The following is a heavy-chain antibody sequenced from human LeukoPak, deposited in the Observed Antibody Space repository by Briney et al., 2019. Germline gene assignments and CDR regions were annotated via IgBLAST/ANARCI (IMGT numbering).Heavy chain of an antibody. V-gene: IGHV4-31*03. Sequence: SETLSLTCTVSGGSIRSGGYYWSWIPQHPGEGLDWIGNIYYSGSTYYNPSLKSRVTISVDKSKNQFSLKLSSVTAADTAVYYCARLGDSDCSSTSCHGFDPWGQGTLVTVSS. J-gene: IGHJ5*02. CDR2: IYYSGST. CDR3: ARLGDSDCSSTSCHGFDP. D-gene: IGHD2-2*01. CDR1: GGSIRSGGYY.